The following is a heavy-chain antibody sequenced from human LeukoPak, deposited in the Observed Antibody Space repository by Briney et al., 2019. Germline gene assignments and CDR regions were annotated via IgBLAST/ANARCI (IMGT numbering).Heavy chain of an antibody. V-gene: IGHV1-24*01. J-gene: IGHJ4*02. CDR1: GYTLTELS. Sequence: ASVKVSCKVSGYTLTELSMHWVRQAPGKELEGMGGFDPEDGETIYAQKFQGRVTMTEDTSTDTAYMELSSLRSEDTAVYYCATALDIAAAGLDYWGQGTLVSVSS. D-gene: IGHD6-13*01. CDR3: ATALDIAAAGLDY. CDR2: FDPEDGET.